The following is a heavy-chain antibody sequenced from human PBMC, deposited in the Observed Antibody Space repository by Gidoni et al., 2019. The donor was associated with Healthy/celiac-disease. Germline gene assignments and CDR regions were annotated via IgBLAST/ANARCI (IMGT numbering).Heavy chain of an antibody. CDR3: ARAILSWGYYDSSGYYFDY. Sequence: QVQLQQWGAGLLKPSETLSLTCAVYGGSFSGYYWSWIRQPPGKGLEWIGEINHSGSTNYNPSLKSRVTISVDTSKNQFSLKLSSVTAADTAVYYCARAILSWGYYDSSGYYFDYWGQGTLVTVSS. CDR2: INHSGST. J-gene: IGHJ4*02. V-gene: IGHV4-34*01. D-gene: IGHD3-22*01. CDR1: GGSFSGYY.